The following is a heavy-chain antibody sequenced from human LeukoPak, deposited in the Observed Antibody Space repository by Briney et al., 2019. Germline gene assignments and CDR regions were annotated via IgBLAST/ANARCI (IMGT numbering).Heavy chain of an antibody. CDR2: IIPIFGTA. J-gene: IGHJ4*02. CDR3: ARDSPQGSSASDY. Sequence: SVKVSCKASGGTFSSYAISWVRQAPGQGLEWMGGIIPIFGTANYAQKFQGRVTITADRSTSTAYMELSSLRSEDTAVYYCARDSPQGSSASDYWGQGTLVTVSS. V-gene: IGHV1-69*06. CDR1: GGTFSSYA. D-gene: IGHD6-6*01.